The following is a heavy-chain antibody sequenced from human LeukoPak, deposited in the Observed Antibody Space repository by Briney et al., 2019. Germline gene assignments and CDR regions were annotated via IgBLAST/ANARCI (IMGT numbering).Heavy chain of an antibody. CDR1: GFTFINYP. CDR2: MSYNGNNK. D-gene: IGHD1-1*01. V-gene: IGHV3-30-3*01. Sequence: GRSLRLSCAASGFTFINYPIHWVRQAPGKGLEWMAVMSYNGNNKYYADSVKGRFTISRDNSKTTLYLQMDRLGPGDTAVYYCARGASGTFSWFDSWGQGTLSPSP. J-gene: IGHJ5*01. CDR3: ARGASGTFSWFDS.